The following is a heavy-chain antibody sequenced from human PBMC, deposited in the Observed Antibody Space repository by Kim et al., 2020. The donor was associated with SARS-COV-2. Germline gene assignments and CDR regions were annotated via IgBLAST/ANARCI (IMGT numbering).Heavy chain of an antibody. D-gene: IGHD6-13*01. CDR2: INHSGST. Sequence: SETLSLTCAVYGGSFSGYYWSWIRQPPGKGLEWIGEINHSGSTNYNPSLKSRVTISVDTSKNQFSLKLSSVTAADTAVYYCARGGGIAAAGKLDRTCPWGQGTLVTVSS. CDR3: ARGGGIAAAGKLDRTCP. J-gene: IGHJ5*02. V-gene: IGHV4-34*01. CDR1: GGSFSGYY.